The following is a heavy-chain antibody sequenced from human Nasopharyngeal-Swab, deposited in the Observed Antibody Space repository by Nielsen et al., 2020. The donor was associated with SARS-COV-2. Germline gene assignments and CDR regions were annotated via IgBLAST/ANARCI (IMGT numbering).Heavy chain of an antibody. D-gene: IGHD3-10*01. CDR2: ISAYNGNT. Sequence: ASVKVSCKASGYTFTSYGISWVRQAPGQGLEWMGWISAYNGNTNYAQKLQGRVTMTTDTSTSTAYMELSRLRSEDTAVYYCARGGMVRGVSYNWFDPWGQGTLVTVSS. CDR3: ARGGMVRGVSYNWFDP. J-gene: IGHJ5*02. CDR1: GYTFTSYG. V-gene: IGHV1-18*01.